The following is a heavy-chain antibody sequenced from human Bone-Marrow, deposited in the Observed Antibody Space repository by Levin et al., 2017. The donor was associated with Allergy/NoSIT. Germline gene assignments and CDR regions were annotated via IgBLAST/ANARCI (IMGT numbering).Heavy chain of an antibody. D-gene: IGHD3-10*01. J-gene: IGHJ4*02. V-gene: IGHV3-23*01. CDR2: INNSGGSR. CDR3: AKDRVSFGSGRNFDS. CDR1: GFTFNNYA. Sequence: GGSLRLSCAASGFTFNNYAVSWVRQAPGKGLEWVSTINNSGGSRFYADSVKGRFTISRDNSKNTVYLQMAILRADDTAVYYCAKDRVSFGSGRNFDSWGQGTLVTVSS.